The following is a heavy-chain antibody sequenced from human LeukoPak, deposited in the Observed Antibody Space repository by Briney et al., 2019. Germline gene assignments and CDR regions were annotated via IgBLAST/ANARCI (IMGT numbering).Heavy chain of an antibody. D-gene: IGHD3-3*01. CDR2: ISGSSSYI. J-gene: IGHJ4*02. CDR3: AKPGLRFLEWLPDY. V-gene: IGHV3-21*04. Sequence: GGSLRLSCAASGFTFSSYSMTWVRQAPGKGLEWVSSISGSSSYIYYADSVKGRFTISRDNSKNTLYLQMNSLRAEDTAVYYCAKPGLRFLEWLPDYWGQGTLVTVSS. CDR1: GFTFSSYS.